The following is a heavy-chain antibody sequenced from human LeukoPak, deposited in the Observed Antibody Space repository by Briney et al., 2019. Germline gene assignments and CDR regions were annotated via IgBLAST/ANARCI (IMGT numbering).Heavy chain of an antibody. D-gene: IGHD2-2*02. J-gene: IGHJ6*02. CDR1: VGSISSGNW. CDR3: ATAPILRGEGGEHYKYGMDV. CDR2: ISHNGTL. V-gene: IGHV4-4*02. Sequence: SETPSLTCAVSVGSISSGNWWTWVRQSPGKGREWIGEISHNGTLNYNPSLKSRGTISAGLFKNHFSLKLTSVTAADTAVYYCATAPILRGEGGEHYKYGMDVWGQGTTVIVSS.